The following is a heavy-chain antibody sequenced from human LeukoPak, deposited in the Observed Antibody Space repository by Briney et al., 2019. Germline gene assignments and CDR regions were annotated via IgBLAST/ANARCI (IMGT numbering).Heavy chain of an antibody. CDR3: TTDSPGYCSSTSCYFYAFDI. CDR2: IKSKTDGGTT. CDR1: GFTFSNAW. V-gene: IGHV3-15*01. Sequence: SGGSLRLSCAASGFTFSNAWMSWVRQAPGKGLEWVGRIKSKTDGGTTDYAAPVKGRFTISRDDSKNTLYLQMNSLKTENTAVYYCTTDSPGYCSSTSCYFYAFDIWGQGTMVTVSS. D-gene: IGHD2-2*01. J-gene: IGHJ3*02.